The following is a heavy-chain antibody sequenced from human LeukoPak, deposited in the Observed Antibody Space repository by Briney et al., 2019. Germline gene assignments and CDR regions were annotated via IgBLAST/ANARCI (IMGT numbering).Heavy chain of an antibody. V-gene: IGHV4-4*02. CDR2: IYHSGST. J-gene: IGHJ6*02. CDR3: ARKGTYSDYWRFAEPKLSYGLDI. CDR1: GGSISSSNW. D-gene: IGHD3-3*01. Sequence: PSGTLSLTCAVSGGSISSSNWWSWVRQPPGKGLEWIGEIYHSGSTDYNPSLKSRVTISVDKSKNQFSLQLSSVTAADTAVYYCARKGTYSDYWRFAEPKLSYGLDIWGQGTTVTVSS.